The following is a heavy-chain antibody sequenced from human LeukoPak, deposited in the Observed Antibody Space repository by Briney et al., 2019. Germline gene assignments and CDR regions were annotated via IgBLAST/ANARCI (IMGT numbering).Heavy chain of an antibody. V-gene: IGHV1-18*04. D-gene: IGHD3-22*01. CDR3: ARVRDYYANSDYSDY. CDR1: GYTFTSYY. CDR2: VSGYNAKT. Sequence: ASVKVSCKPSGYTFTSYYVSWVRQAPGQGLEWMGWVSGYNAKTKYVQKFQGRITMTIDTSTTTAYMELRSLTSDDTAVYYCARVRDYYANSDYSDYWGQGTLVTVSS. J-gene: IGHJ4*02.